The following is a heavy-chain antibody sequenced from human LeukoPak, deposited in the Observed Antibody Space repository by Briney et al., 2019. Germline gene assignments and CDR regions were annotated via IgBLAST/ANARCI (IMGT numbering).Heavy chain of an antibody. Sequence: GGSLRLSCAASVFTFSTYSMNWVRQAPGKGVEWVSSICSGSSYIYYADSVKGRFTISRDNAKDSLYLQMNGLRAEDTAVYYCARDRSASIAVVTAEIDYWGQGTLVTVSS. CDR3: ARDRSASIAVVTAEIDY. V-gene: IGHV3-21*01. CDR2: ICSGSSYI. CDR1: VFTFSTYS. J-gene: IGHJ4*02. D-gene: IGHD6-19*01.